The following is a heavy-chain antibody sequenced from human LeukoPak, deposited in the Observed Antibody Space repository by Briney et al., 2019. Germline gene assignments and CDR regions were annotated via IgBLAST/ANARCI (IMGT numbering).Heavy chain of an antibody. CDR1: GFTFYNYG. V-gene: IGHV3-7*01. D-gene: IGHD1-14*01. CDR2: IKQDGSEK. J-gene: IGHJ2*01. CDR3: AREPPGWYFDL. Sequence: PGGSLRLSCAASGFTFYNYGISWVRQAPGKGLEWVANIKQDGSEKYYVDSVKGRFTISRDNAKNSLYLQMNSLRAEDTAVYYCAREPPGWYFDLWGRGTLVTVSS.